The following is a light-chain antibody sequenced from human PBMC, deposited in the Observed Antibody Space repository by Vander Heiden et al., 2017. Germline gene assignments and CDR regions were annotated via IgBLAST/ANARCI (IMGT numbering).Light chain of an antibody. CDR3: QHHHA. V-gene: IGKV1-5*03. CDR2: RAS. J-gene: IGKJ2*01. Sequence: DIQMTQSPFTLSASVGDRVTMSCRASQSFGGWMAWYQQKPGRAPKLLIYRASTLGTGVTSRFSGGVSGTEFTLTISSLQPDDIATYYCQHHHAFGPRT. CDR1: QSFGGW.